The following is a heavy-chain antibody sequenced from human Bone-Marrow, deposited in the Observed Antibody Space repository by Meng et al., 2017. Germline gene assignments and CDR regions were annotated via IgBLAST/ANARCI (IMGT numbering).Heavy chain of an antibody. CDR3: ARDPRGRPDSSGYYYSSRAGTFDI. Sequence: KVSCKGSGYSFTSYWIGWVHQMPGKGLEWMGIIYPGDSDTRYSPSFQGQVTISADKSISTAYLQWSSLKASDTAMYYCARDPRGRPDSSGYYYSSRAGTFDIWGQGTMVTVSS. D-gene: IGHD3-22*01. CDR2: IYPGDSDT. CDR1: GYSFTSYW. V-gene: IGHV5-51*07. J-gene: IGHJ3*02.